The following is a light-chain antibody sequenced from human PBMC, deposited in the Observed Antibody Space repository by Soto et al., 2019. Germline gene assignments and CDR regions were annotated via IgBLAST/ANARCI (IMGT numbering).Light chain of an antibody. V-gene: IGLV2-11*01. CDR3: CSYAGSYTHYV. J-gene: IGLJ1*01. Sequence: QSALTQPRSVSGSPGQSVTISCTGTSSDVGGYNYVSWYQQYPGKAPKVMIYAVTKRPSGVPDRISGSKSGNTASLTISGLQAEDEADYYCCSYAGSYTHYVFGTGTKVTLL. CDR2: AVT. CDR1: SSDVGGYNY.